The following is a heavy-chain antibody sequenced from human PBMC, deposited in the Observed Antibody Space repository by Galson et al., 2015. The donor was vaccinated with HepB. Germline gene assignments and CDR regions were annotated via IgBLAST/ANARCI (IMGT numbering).Heavy chain of an antibody. Sequence: YLRLSCAASGFTFSSYAMHWVRQAPGKGLEYVSAISSNGGSTYYADSVKGRFTISRDNSKNTLYLQMSSLRAEDTAVYYCVKVGREASGYSSSWYLPVYYFDYWGQGTLVTVSS. CDR2: ISSNGGST. CDR1: GFTFSSYA. CDR3: VKVGREASGYSSSWYLPVYYFDY. V-gene: IGHV3-64D*06. D-gene: IGHD6-13*01. J-gene: IGHJ4*02.